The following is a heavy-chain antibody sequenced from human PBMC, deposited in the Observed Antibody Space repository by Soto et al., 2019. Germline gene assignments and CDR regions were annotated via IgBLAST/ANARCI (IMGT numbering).Heavy chain of an antibody. V-gene: IGHV5-10-1*01. J-gene: IGHJ4*02. Sequence: GESLKISCKGSGYSFAGYWITWVRQKPGKGLERMGRVDPSDSQTYYSPSFRGHVTIPATKSITTVFLQWSSLRASDTAMYYCARQIYDSDTGPNFQYYFDSWGQGTPVTVSS. CDR3: ARQIYDSDTGPNFQYYFDS. CDR1: GYSFAGYW. D-gene: IGHD3-22*01. CDR2: VDPSDSQT.